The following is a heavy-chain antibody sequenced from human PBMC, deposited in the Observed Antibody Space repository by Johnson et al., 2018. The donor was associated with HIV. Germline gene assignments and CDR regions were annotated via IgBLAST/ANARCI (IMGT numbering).Heavy chain of an antibody. J-gene: IGHJ3*02. V-gene: IGHV3-23*04. D-gene: IGHD3-9*01. CDR3: AKDFDGAYDAFDI. Sequence: VQMVESGGGLVQPGGSLRLSCAASGFTFSSYAMSCVRQAPGKGLEWVSAISGSGGSTYYADYVQGRFTISRDNSKNTLYLQMNSLRAEDTAVYYCAKDFDGAYDAFDIWGQGTMVTVSS. CDR1: GFTFSSYA. CDR2: ISGSGGST.